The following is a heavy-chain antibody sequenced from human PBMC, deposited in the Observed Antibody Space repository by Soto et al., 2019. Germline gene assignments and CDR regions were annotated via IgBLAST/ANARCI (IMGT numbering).Heavy chain of an antibody. D-gene: IGHD5-12*01. V-gene: IGHV4-34*09. J-gene: IGHJ3*02. Sequence: SDNLSLTCAVYGWSFSAYYWSWIRQPPGKGLEWIGEINHSGSTNYNPSLKSRVTISVDTSKNQFSLKLSSVTAADTAVYYCARGIYSGYDDDAFDIWGQGTMVT. CDR3: ARGIYSGYDDDAFDI. CDR1: GWSFSAYY. CDR2: INHSGST.